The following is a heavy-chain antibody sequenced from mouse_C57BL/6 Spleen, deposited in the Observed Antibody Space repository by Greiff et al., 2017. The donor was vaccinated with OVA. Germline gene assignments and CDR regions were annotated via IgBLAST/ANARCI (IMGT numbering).Heavy chain of an antibody. Sequence: QVQLQQPGAELVRPGSSVKLSCKASGYTFTSYWMHWVKQRPIQGLEWIGNIDPSDSETHYNQKFKDKATLTVDKSSSTAYMQLSSLTSEDSAVYYCARGEFSSPFAYWGQGTLVTVSA. J-gene: IGHJ3*01. D-gene: IGHD1-1*01. CDR2: IDPSDSET. CDR3: ARGEFSSPFAY. V-gene: IGHV1-52*01. CDR1: GYTFTSYW.